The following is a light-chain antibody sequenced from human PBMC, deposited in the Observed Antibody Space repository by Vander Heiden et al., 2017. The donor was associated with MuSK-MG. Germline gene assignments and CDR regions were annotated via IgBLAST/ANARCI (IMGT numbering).Light chain of an antibody. Sequence: TPPPSVPVCPGEKARITCSGDELSNKYTYWYQQKSGQAPVLIIYEDRQRPSDIPERFSGSSSGTVATLTCSGAQVDDEADYYCYSTDSSGNRVFGGGTKLTVL. J-gene: IGLJ3*02. V-gene: IGLV3-10*01. CDR2: EDR. CDR3: YSTDSSGNRV. CDR1: ELSNKY.